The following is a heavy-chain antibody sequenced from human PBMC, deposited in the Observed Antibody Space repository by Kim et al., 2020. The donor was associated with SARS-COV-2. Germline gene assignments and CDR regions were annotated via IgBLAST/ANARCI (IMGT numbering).Heavy chain of an antibody. J-gene: IGHJ4*02. Sequence: NYNPSLKSRVTISVDTSKNQFSLKLSSVTAADTAVYYCARRSSSGREIDYWGQGTLVTVSS. CDR3: ARRSSSGREIDY. D-gene: IGHD6-6*01. V-gene: IGHV4-59*08.